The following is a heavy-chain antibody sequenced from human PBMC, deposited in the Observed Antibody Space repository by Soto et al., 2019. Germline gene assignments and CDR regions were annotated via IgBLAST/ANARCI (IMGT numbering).Heavy chain of an antibody. CDR1: GGTFSSYA. J-gene: IGHJ4*02. CDR2: IIPMFGTA. CDR3: ARSRANYYDSRGYYYSTFDY. Sequence: QVQLVQSGAEVKKPGSSVKVSCKTSGGTFSSYAISWVRQAPGQGLEWMGGIIPMFGTANYAQKFQGRVTITADESTSTAYMELSTLRSEATPVYYCARSRANYYDSRGYYYSTFDYWGQGTLVTVSS. V-gene: IGHV1-69*12. D-gene: IGHD3-22*01.